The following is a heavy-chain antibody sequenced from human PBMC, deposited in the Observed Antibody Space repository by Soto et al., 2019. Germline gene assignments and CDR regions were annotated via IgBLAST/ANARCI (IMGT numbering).Heavy chain of an antibody. V-gene: IGHV3-74*01. CDR3: ASTTVTTGANYYGMDV. Sequence: GGSLRLSCAASGFTFSSYWMHWVRQAPGKGLVWVSRINSDGSSTSYADSVKGRFTISRDNAKNTLYLQMNSLRAEDTAVYYCASTTVTTGANYYGMDVWGQGTTVTVSS. CDR2: INSDGSST. D-gene: IGHD4-4*01. J-gene: IGHJ6*02. CDR1: GFTFSSYW.